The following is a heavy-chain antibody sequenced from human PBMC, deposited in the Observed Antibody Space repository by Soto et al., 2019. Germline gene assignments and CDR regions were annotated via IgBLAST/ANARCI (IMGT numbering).Heavy chain of an antibody. CDR3: AKGAPLLAAGTWWFDP. J-gene: IGHJ5*02. Sequence: ASVKVSCKASGYTFTSYAMHWVRQAPGQRLEWMGWINAGNGNTKYSQKFQGRVTITGDTSASTAYMELSSLRGEDTAAYYCAKGAPLLAAGTWWFDPWGQGTLVTVSS. CDR2: INAGNGNT. CDR1: GYTFTSYA. D-gene: IGHD6-13*01. V-gene: IGHV1-3*01.